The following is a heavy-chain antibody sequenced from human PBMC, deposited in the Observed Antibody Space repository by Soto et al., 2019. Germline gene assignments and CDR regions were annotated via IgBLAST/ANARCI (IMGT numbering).Heavy chain of an antibody. CDR2: ISYDGSDK. J-gene: IGHJ4*02. V-gene: IGHV3-30*03. D-gene: IGHD3-3*01. CDR1: GFTFSDYG. CDR3: ATMERLFDY. Sequence: QLQLVESGGGVVQPGRSLRLSCAASGFTFSDYGMHWVRQAPGTGLEWVAVISYDGSDKYYADPVKGRFTISRDNSKNRLYLQMNSLRAEDTAVYYCATMERLFDYWGQGTLVTVSS.